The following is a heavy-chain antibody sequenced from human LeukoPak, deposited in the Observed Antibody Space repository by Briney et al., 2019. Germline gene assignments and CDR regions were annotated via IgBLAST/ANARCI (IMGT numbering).Heavy chain of an antibody. CDR2: LHQNGNT. V-gene: IGHV4-59*07. J-gene: IGHJ3*02. Sequence: SDTLSLMYSVSGVFISSCYWLWMRQPRAKPLEWSGFLHQNGNTNYNPSLKSRVTMSVDTSKNQFSLQMRSVTAADTAVYYCARGYYDSSGYSNAFDIWGQGTMVAV. CDR1: GVFISSCY. CDR3: ARGYYDSSGYSNAFDI. D-gene: IGHD3-22*01.